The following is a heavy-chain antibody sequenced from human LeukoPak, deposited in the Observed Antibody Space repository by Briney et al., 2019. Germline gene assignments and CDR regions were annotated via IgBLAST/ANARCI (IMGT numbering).Heavy chain of an antibody. V-gene: IGHV1-18*01. CDR1: GYTFTSYG. CDR2: ISAYNGNT. Sequence: ASVKVSCKASGYTFTSYGISWVRQAPGQGLEWMGWISAYNGNTNYAQKLQGRVTMTTDTSTSTAYMEPRSLRSDDTAVYYCARGYGSGSYYSTHFDYWGQGTLVTVSS. D-gene: IGHD3-10*01. CDR3: ARGYGSGSYYSTHFDY. J-gene: IGHJ4*02.